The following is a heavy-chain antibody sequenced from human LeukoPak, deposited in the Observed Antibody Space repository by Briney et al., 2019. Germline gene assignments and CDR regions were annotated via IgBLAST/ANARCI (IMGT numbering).Heavy chain of an antibody. J-gene: IGHJ4*02. V-gene: IGHV3-20*04. D-gene: IGHD3-22*01. Sequence: GGSLRLSCAASGFTFDDNGMSWVRQAPGKGLEWVSGLNWNGGSTGYADSVKGRFTISRDNAWNSLYLHMNSLRVEDTAVYYCARDREGGYSYSDYWGRGTLVTVSS. CDR2: LNWNGGST. CDR3: ARDREGGYSYSDY. CDR1: GFTFDDNG.